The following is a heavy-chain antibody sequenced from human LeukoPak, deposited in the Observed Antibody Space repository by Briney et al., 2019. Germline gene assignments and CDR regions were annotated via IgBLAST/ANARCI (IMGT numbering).Heavy chain of an antibody. CDR2: IYYSGST. D-gene: IGHD3-22*01. V-gene: IGHV4-59*01. J-gene: IGHJ5*02. Sequence: SETLSLTCTVSGGSISSYYWSWIRQPPGKGLEWIGYIYYSGSTNYNPSLKSRVTISVDTSKNQFSLKLSSVTAADTAVYYCARDRRTVGYYYDSSGYPNWFDPWGQGTLVTVSS. CDR3: ARDRRTVGYYYDSSGYPNWFDP. CDR1: GGSISSYY.